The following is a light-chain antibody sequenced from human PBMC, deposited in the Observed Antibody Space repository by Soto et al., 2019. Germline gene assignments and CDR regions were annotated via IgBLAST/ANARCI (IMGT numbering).Light chain of an antibody. CDR2: DVS. CDR3: QQYGSAPPCT. CDR1: QSITSRF. V-gene: IGKV3-20*01. Sequence: EIVLTQSTGTLSLSAGDRATLSCRASQSITSRFFAWYQQKPGQAPRLLIYDVSTRATGIPDRFSASGSGNDFTLTISRLEPEDFAVYYCQQYGSAPPCTFGPGTKVDIK. J-gene: IGKJ3*01.